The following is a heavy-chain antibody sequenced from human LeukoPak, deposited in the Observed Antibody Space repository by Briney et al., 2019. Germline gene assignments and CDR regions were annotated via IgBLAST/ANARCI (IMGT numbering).Heavy chain of an antibody. CDR1: GYTFTSYD. Sequence: ASVTVSCKASGYTFTSYDINWVRQAAGQGLEWMGWMNPNSGNTGYAQKFQGRVTITRNTSISTAYMELSSLRSEDTAVYYCARLSVVTPPSWGQGTLVTVSS. V-gene: IGHV1-8*03. CDR3: ARLSVVTPPS. J-gene: IGHJ4*02. CDR2: MNPNSGNT. D-gene: IGHD4-23*01.